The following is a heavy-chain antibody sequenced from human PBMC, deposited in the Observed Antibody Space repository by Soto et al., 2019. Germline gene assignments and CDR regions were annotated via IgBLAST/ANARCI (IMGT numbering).Heavy chain of an antibody. CDR3: AHSDGGYEIIYFDF. J-gene: IGHJ4*02. CDR2: IYYNDDR. CDR1: GFSFTTAGVA. V-gene: IGHV2-5*01. Sequence: SGPTLVNPTQTLTLTCTFSGFSFTTAGVAVGWIRQTPGGALEWLTLIYYNDDRRFSPSLKTRLTITGDTSKNQVVLSLTNVDPGDTATYFCAHSDGGYEIIYFDFRGQGIPVTVS. D-gene: IGHD5-12*01.